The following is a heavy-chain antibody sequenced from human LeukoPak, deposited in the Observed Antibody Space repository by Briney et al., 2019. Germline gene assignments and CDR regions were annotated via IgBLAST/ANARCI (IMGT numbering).Heavy chain of an antibody. D-gene: IGHD3-10*01. CDR2: IFYSGTT. CDR3: ARSTGSSALRT. CDR1: GASMNSHY. Sequence: SETLSLTCTVSGASMNSHYWSWIRQPPGKGLEWIGNIFYSGTTNYKPSLKSRVRIAVDRSKNQFSLRLNSVTAADTAIYFCARSTGSSALRTWGQGTLVTVSP. J-gene: IGHJ4*02. V-gene: IGHV4-59*11.